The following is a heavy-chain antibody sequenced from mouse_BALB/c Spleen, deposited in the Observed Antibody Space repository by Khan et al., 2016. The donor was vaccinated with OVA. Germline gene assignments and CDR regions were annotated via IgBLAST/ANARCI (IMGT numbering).Heavy chain of an antibody. CDR1: GYTFTDYV. CDR2: INTYTGEP. J-gene: IGHJ2*01. Sequence: QIQLVQSGPELKKPGETVKISCKASGYTFTDYVMNWVKQAPGKGLRWMGWINTYTGEPTYDDDFKGRFAFSLETSASTAYLQLNNLKNEDTATYFSARYHGGYWGQGTTLTVSS. V-gene: IGHV9-3-1*01. CDR3: ARYHGGY.